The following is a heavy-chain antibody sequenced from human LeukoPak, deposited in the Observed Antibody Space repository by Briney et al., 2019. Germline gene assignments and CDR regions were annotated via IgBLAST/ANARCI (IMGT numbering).Heavy chain of an antibody. CDR3: ARDLSSTPNWEFDY. D-gene: IGHD1-26*01. CDR1: GYSFVGYF. Sequence: PGASVKVSCKTSGYSFVGYFIHWVRQAPGQGLQWMGRISSNSGGTEYEPSFQGRVTMTRDTSISTAYVEVSTLISDDTAVYYCARDLSSTPNWEFDYWGQGTPVTVSS. CDR2: ISSNSGGT. V-gene: IGHV1-2*06. J-gene: IGHJ4*02.